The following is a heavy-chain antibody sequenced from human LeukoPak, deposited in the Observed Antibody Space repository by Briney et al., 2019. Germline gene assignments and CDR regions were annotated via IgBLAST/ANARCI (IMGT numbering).Heavy chain of an antibody. D-gene: IGHD3-16*01. CDR3: AKARLTDEDY. J-gene: IGHJ4*02. Sequence: QTGGSLRLSCAASGFTFSSYGMHWVRQAPGKGLEWVAFIRYDGSNKYYADSVKGRFTISRDNSKNTLYLQMNSLRAEDTAVYYCAKARLTDEDYWGQGTLVTVSS. CDR2: IRYDGSNK. CDR1: GFTFSSYG. V-gene: IGHV3-30*02.